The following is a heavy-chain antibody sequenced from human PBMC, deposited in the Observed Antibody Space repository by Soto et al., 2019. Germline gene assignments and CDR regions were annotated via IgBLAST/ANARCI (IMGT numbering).Heavy chain of an antibody. CDR3: ARGWGYYYETVGHSGAIDV. CDR2: IYHSGST. Sequence: SETLSLTCSVSGGSMSDGGSSWNWVRQPPGQGLDWIGYIYHSGSTTYNPSLRSRCTISLDRSKNQFSLKLTSVTAADTAVCYCARGWGYYYETVGHSGAIDVWGQGTTVTVSS. V-gene: IGHV4-30-2*01. CDR1: GGSMSDGGSS. D-gene: IGHD3-22*01. J-gene: IGHJ6*02.